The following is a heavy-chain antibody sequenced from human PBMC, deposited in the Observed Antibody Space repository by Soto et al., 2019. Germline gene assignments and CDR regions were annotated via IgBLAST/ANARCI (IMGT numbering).Heavy chain of an antibody. J-gene: IGHJ6*02. CDR2: INPNSGGT. Sequence: ASVKVSCKASGYTFTGYYMHWVRQAPGQGLEWMGWINPNSGGTNYAQKFQGRVTMTRDTSISTAYMELSRLRSDDTAVYYCARDRPASSWLSYYYHGMDVWGQGTTVTVSS. V-gene: IGHV1-2*02. CDR3: ARDRPASSWLSYYYHGMDV. D-gene: IGHD6-13*01. CDR1: GYTFTGYY.